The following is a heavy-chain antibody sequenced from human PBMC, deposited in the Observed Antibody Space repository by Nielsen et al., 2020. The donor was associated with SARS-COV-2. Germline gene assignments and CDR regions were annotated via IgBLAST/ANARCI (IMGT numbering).Heavy chain of an antibody. CDR3: AKRRAVFMLTFGGEGAMDV. J-gene: IGHJ6*02. CDR2: ISYEGSKK. V-gene: IGHV3-30*18. CDR1: GFTFNNFV. Sequence: GESLKISCAASGFTFNNFVFYWVRQAPGKGLEWVASISYEGSKKYYADSLTGRFTVSRDTSKNTVYLQMNSLSVEDTAVYHCAKRRAVFMLTFGGEGAMDVWGQGTTVSVSS. D-gene: IGHD3-16*01.